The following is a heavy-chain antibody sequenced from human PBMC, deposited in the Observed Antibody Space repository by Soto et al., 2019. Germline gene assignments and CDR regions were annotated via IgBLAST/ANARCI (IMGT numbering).Heavy chain of an antibody. CDR3: ARRTASGSWYEYNWLGR. V-gene: IGHV5-51*01. Sequence: PGESLKISCQGSGYSFTTHWIGWVRQMPGKGLEWMGIIYPGDSDIRYSPSFQGQVTVSVDKSINTAYLQWSSLKASDTAMYYCARRTASGSWYEYNWLGRWGQGTRV. CDR1: GYSFTTHW. D-gene: IGHD6-13*01. CDR2: IYPGDSDI. J-gene: IGHJ5*02.